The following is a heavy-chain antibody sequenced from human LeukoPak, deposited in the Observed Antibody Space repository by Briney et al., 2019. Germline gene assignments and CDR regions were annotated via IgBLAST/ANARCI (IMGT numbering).Heavy chain of an antibody. CDR2: ISYDGSNK. J-gene: IGHJ3*02. Sequence: GGSLRLSCAASGFTFSSYGMHWVRQAPGKGLEWVAVISYDGSNKYYADSVKGRFTISRDNSKNTLYLQMNSLRAEDTAVYYCARRAYNWGAFDIWGQGTMVTVSP. CDR1: GFTFSSYG. V-gene: IGHV3-30*03. D-gene: IGHD5-24*01. CDR3: ARRAYNWGAFDI.